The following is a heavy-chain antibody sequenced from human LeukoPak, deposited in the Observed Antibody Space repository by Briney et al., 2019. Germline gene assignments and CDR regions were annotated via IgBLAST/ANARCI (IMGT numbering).Heavy chain of an antibody. J-gene: IGHJ4*02. V-gene: IGHV4-61*02. Sequence: SETLSLTCTVSGGSISSGSYYWSWIRQPAGKGLEWIGRIYTSGSTNCNPSLKSRVTISVDRSKNQFSLKLSSVTAADTAVYYCARDFFDSRGYTYIDSWGQGTLVSVSS. CDR2: IYTSGST. CDR1: GGSISSGSYY. CDR3: ARDFFDSRGYTYIDS. D-gene: IGHD3-22*01.